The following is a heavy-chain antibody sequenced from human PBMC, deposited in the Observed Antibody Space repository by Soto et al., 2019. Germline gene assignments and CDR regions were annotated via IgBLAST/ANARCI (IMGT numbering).Heavy chain of an antibody. CDR3: GRLEGLATISYYFDY. V-gene: IGHV4-31*03. D-gene: IGHD3-9*01. Sequence: SETLSLTCTVSGGSIISCGYYWSWIRQHPGKGLEWIGYIYYSGSTYYNPSLKSRVTISVDTSKNQFSLKLMSLSAADTAVYYCGRLEGLATISYYFDYWGQGALVTVSS. CDR1: GGSIISCGYY. J-gene: IGHJ4*02. CDR2: IYYSGST.